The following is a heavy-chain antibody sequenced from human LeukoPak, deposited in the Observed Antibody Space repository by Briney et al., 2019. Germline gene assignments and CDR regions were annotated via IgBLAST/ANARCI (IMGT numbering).Heavy chain of an antibody. CDR2: IYYSGST. CDR1: GGSISSYY. V-gene: IGHV4-59*01. J-gene: IGHJ4*02. D-gene: IGHD1-14*01. Sequence: SETLSLTCTVSGGSISSYYWSWIRQPPGKGLEWIGYIYYSGSTNYNPSLKSRVTISVDTSKNQFSLKLSSVTAADTAVYYCARETINAVDYWGQGTLVTVSS. CDR3: ARETINAVDY.